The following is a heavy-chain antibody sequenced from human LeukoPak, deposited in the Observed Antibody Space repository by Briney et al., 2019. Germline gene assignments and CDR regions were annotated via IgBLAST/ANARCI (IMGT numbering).Heavy chain of an antibody. V-gene: IGHV3-48*01. J-gene: IGHJ3*02. Sequence: GGSLRLSCAASGFNYSSYTMNWVRQAPGMGLEWLSYISASRDITYYADSVKGRFTISRDNAKNSLYLQMNSLRAEDTAVYYCARTYDFGRGPPGDAFDNWGPGTWVIVSS. D-gene: IGHD3-3*01. CDR1: GFNYSSYT. CDR3: ARTYDFGRGPPGDAFDN. CDR2: ISASRDIT.